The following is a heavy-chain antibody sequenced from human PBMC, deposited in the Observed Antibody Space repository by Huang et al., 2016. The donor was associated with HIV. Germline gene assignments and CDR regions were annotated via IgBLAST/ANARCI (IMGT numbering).Heavy chain of an antibody. CDR2: SSNTGDTI. CDR1: GFTFSDYY. CDR3: ARGRYRLHP. Sequence: QVQLVESGGGLVKPEGSLRLSCAASGFTFSDYYMAWIRQAAGKGMEWISYSSNTGDTIYYADSVRDRFTISRDNAKKSLSLQINSLRADDTAVYYCARGRYRLHPWGQGALVVVSS. D-gene: IGHD2-15*01. V-gene: IGHV3-11*01. J-gene: IGHJ5*02.